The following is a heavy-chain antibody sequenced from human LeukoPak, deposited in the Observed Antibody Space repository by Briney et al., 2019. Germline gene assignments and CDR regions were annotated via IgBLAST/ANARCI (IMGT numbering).Heavy chain of an antibody. Sequence: PGGSLRLSCAASGFTFSSNWMHWVRQAPGRGLEWVSSISGSGTKTFYADSVKGRFTISRDNSKNTLYLQMSSLRAEDTAVYYCANLIIAAAGYEYFQHWGQGTLVTVSS. J-gene: IGHJ1*01. D-gene: IGHD6-13*01. V-gene: IGHV3-23*01. CDR1: GFTFSSNW. CDR3: ANLIIAAAGYEYFQH. CDR2: ISGSGTKT.